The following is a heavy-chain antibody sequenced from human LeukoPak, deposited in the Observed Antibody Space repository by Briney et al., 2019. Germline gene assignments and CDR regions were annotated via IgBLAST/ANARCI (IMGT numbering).Heavy chain of an antibody. CDR3: ARAITYSSGWYGGEFDP. CDR1: GFTFDDYG. J-gene: IGHJ5*02. Sequence: GGSLRLSCAASGFTFDDYGMSWVRQAPGKGLEWVSGINWNGGSTGYADSVKGRFTISRDNAKNSLYLQMNSLRAEDTALYHCARAITYSSGWYGGEFDPWGQGTLVTVSS. D-gene: IGHD6-19*01. CDR2: INWNGGST. V-gene: IGHV3-20*01.